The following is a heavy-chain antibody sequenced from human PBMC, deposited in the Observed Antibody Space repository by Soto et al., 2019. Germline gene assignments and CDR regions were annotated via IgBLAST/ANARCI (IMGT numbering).Heavy chain of an antibody. CDR3: ARHRYCSGATCYQLDNWFHP. CDR2: ISYSGTT. CDR1: GGSIRTSGYS. V-gene: IGHV4-39*01. D-gene: IGHD2-15*01. Sequence: QLQLQESGPGLVKPSETLSLTCTVSGGSIRTSGYSCGWIRRPPEKALEWIATISYSGTTYYNPSLMLRVTMAVDTSKNQFSLKLTSVTASDTSVYYCARHRYCSGATCYQLDNWFHPWGQGTLVMDSS. J-gene: IGHJ5*02.